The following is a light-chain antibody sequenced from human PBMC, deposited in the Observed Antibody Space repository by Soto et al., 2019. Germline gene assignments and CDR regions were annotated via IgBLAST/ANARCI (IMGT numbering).Light chain of an antibody. CDR2: LNSDGTH. Sequence: QPVLTQSPSASASLGASVKLTCTLSSGHSSYAIAWHQQQPEKGPRYLMKLNSDGTHSKGDGIPDRFSGSSSGAERYLTISSLQSEDEADYYCQTWDTGIHMVFGGGTKLTVL. CDR1: SGHSSYA. CDR3: QTWDTGIHMV. J-gene: IGLJ2*01. V-gene: IGLV4-69*01.